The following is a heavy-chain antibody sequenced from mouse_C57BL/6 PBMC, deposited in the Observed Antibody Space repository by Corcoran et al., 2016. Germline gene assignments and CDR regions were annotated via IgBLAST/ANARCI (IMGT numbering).Heavy chain of an antibody. J-gene: IGHJ3*01. Sequence: QVQLKQSGAELVRPGASVKLSCKASGYTFTDYYINWVKQRPGQGLEWIARIYPGSGNTYYNEKFKGKATLTAEKSSSTAYMQLSSLTSEDSAVYFCARGTAQGAWFAYWDQGTLVTVSA. CDR3: ARGTAQGAWFAY. V-gene: IGHV1-76*01. CDR1: GYTFTDYY. D-gene: IGHD3-2*02. CDR2: IYPGSGNT.